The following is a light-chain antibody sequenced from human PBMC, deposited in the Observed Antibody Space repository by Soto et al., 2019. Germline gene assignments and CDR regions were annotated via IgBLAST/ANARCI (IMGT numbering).Light chain of an antibody. V-gene: IGKV3-15*01. Sequence: EIVVTQSPATLSVSPGERVTLSCRASQSVSSSLAWYQQRPGQAPRLLIYDTSTRAAGIAARFSGSGSGTVFTLTISSLQSEDSAVYYCQQYVHWPPGAFGQGTTVEIK. CDR2: DTS. J-gene: IGKJ1*01. CDR1: QSVSSS. CDR3: QQYVHWPPGA.